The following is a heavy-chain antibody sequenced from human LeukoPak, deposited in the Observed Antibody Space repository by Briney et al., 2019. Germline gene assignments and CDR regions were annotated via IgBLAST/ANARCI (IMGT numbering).Heavy chain of an antibody. CDR3: ARSYDSGDNYLYYYYYGMDV. CDR1: GYTFTSYY. J-gene: IGHJ6*02. Sequence: ASVKVSCKASGYTFTSYYMHWVRQAPGQGLEWMGIINPSGGSTSYAQKFQGRVTMTRDTSTSTVYMELSSLRSEDTAVYYCARSYDSGDNYLYYYYYGMDVWGQGTTVTVSS. V-gene: IGHV1-46*01. D-gene: IGHD3-22*01. CDR2: INPSGGST.